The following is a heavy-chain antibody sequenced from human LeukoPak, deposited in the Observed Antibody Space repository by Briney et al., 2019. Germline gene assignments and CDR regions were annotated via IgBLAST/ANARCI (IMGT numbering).Heavy chain of an antibody. CDR1: GFSFGDYV. J-gene: IGHJ4*02. D-gene: IGHD3-16*01. Sequence: AGGSLRLSCAASGFSFGDYVMHWVRQAPGRRLEWVSLITGDSGTAYYADSVRGRFTISRDNSKSSLYLQMNSLRTDDTAFYYCAKDMDIIRIHYFASWGRGTLVTVS. CDR3: AKDMDIIRIHYFAS. V-gene: IGHV3-43*02. CDR2: ITGDSGTA.